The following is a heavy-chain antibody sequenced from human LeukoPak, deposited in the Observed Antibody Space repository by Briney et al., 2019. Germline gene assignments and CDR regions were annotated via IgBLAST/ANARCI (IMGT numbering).Heavy chain of an antibody. J-gene: IGHJ4*02. CDR1: GFTFSNYA. V-gene: IGHV3-23*01. Sequence: GGSLRLSCAASGFTFSNYAMSWVRQAPGKGLEWVSVISGSGGGTYYADSVKGRFTISGDNSKNTLYLQMNSLRAEDTAVYYCANLALYCSSSGCYLLDYWGQGTLVTVSS. CDR3: ANLALYCSSSGCYLLDY. D-gene: IGHD2-15*01. CDR2: ISGSGGGT.